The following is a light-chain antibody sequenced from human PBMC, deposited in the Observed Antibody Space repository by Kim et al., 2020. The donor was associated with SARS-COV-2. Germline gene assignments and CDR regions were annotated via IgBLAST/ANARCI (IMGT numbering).Light chain of an antibody. Sequence: ALTQPPSASGSPGQSVTISCTGTSSDVGGYNYVSWYQQHPGKAPKLMIYEVSKRPSGVPDRFSGSKSGNTASLTVSGLQAEDEADYYCSSYAGSNNLVFGGGTQLTVL. CDR1: SSDVGGYNY. CDR2: EVS. CDR3: SSYAGSNNLV. J-gene: IGLJ2*01. V-gene: IGLV2-8*01.